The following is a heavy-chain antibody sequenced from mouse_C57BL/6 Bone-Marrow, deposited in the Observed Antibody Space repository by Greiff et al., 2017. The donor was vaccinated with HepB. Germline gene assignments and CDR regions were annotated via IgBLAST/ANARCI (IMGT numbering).Heavy chain of an antibody. J-gene: IGHJ2*01. D-gene: IGHD2-5*01. Sequence: QVQLQQSGAELARPGASVKMSCKASGYTFTSYTMHWVKQRPGQGLEWIGYINPSSGYTKYNQKFKDKATLTADKSSSTAYMQLSSLTSEDSAVYDCARTFSNSFDYWGQGTTLTVSS. CDR3: ARTFSNSFDY. V-gene: IGHV1-4*01. CDR2: INPSSGYT. CDR1: GYTFTSYT.